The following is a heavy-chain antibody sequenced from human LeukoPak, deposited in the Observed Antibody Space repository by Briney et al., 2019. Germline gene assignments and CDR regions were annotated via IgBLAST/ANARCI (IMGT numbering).Heavy chain of an antibody. CDR2: IDPNNGDT. Sequence: GASVKVPCKASGYSFTGYFIHWVRQAPGQGLEWMGCIDPNNGDTKYAQKFQGRVSMPRDTSTRTAYMELSRLRSDDTAVYFCARSGSTSYSLDYWGQGTLVTVSS. V-gene: IGHV1-2*02. D-gene: IGHD3-22*01. CDR1: GYSFTGYF. J-gene: IGHJ4*02. CDR3: ARSGSTSYSLDY.